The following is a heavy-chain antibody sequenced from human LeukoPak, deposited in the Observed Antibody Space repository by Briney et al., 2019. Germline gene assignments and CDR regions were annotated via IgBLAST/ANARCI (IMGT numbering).Heavy chain of an antibody. CDR3: ARVRRIVGAPKGGYYFDY. V-gene: IGHV4-39*07. CDR1: GGSISSSSYY. D-gene: IGHD1-26*01. Sequence: PSETLSLTCTVSGGSISSSSYYWGWIRQPPGKGLEWIGSIYYSGSTYYNPSLKSRVTISVDTSKNQFSLKLSSVTAADTAVYYCARVRRIVGAPKGGYYFDYWGQGTLVTVSS. CDR2: IYYSGST. J-gene: IGHJ4*02.